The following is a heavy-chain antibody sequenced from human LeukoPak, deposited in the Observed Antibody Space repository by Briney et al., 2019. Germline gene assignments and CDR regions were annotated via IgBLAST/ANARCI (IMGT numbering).Heavy chain of an antibody. CDR1: GYSFTNYW. D-gene: IGHD3-10*01. J-gene: IGHJ4*02. CDR2: IYPGDSDT. Sequence: GESLKIPRKGSGYSFTNYWIDLGRQMPGKGLELMGIIYPGDSDTRYSPSFQGQVTISADKSISTAYLQWSSLKASDTAMYYCARHGDYYGSGTFDYWGQGTLVTVSS. CDR3: ARHGDYYGSGTFDY. V-gene: IGHV5-51*01.